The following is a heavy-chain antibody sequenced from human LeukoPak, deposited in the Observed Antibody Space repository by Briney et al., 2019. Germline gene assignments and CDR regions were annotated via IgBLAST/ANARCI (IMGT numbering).Heavy chain of an antibody. CDR2: IIPIFGTA. CDR1: GYTLTSHG. V-gene: IGHV1-69*13. CDR3: ARESGDFDY. Sequence: SVKVSCKASGYTLTSHGISWVRQAPGQGLEWMGGIIPIFGTANYAQKFQGRVTITADESTSTAYMELGSLRSEDTAVYYCARESGDFDYWGQGTLVTVSS. J-gene: IGHJ4*02.